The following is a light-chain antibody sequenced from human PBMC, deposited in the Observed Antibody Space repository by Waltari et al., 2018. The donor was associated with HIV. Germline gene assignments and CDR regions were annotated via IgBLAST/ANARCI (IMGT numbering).Light chain of an antibody. V-gene: IGLV3-9*01. CDR2: RNT. J-gene: IGLJ1*01. CDR3: HVWDRATGV. CDR1: NSGRKN. Sequence: SYELTQPLSVSVALGQTARITCGGDNSGRKNVHWYQQKPGQAPVLVIYRNTNRPSGIPERFSGSNSGNTATLTITRAQVGDEADYYCHVWDRATGVFGTGTTVTVL.